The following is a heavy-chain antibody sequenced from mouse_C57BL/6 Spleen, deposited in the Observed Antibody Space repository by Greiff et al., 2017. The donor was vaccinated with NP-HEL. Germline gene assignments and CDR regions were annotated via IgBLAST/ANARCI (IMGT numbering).Heavy chain of an antibody. CDR3: TTGYYGNYEYFDV. J-gene: IGHJ1*03. D-gene: IGHD2-1*01. CDR2: IDPEDGDT. CDR1: GFNIKDYY. V-gene: IGHV14-1*01. Sequence: VQLQQSGAELVRPGASVKLSCTASGFNIKDYYMHWVKQRPEQGLEWIGRIDPEDGDTEYAPKFQGKATMTADTSSNTAYLQRSSLTSEDTAVYYCTTGYYGNYEYFDVWGTGTTVTVSS.